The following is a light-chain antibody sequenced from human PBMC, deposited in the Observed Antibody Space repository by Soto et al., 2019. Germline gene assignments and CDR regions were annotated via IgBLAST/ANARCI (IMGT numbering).Light chain of an antibody. Sequence: IQMTQSPSTLSGSVGDRVTITCRASQTISSWLAWYQQKPGKAPKLLIYKASTLKSGVPSRFSGSGSGTEFTLTISSLQPEDFATYYRQQAHSFPYTFGQGTKVDIK. CDR1: QTISSW. CDR2: KAS. J-gene: IGKJ2*01. V-gene: IGKV1-5*03. CDR3: QQAHSFPYT.